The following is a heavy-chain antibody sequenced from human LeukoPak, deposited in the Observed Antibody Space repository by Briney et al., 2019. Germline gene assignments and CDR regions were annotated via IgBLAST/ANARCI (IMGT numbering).Heavy chain of an antibody. Sequence: PSETLSLTCTVSGYSISSGYSWSWIRQPPGKGLEWIGEINHSGSTNYNPSLKSRVTISVDTSKNQFSLKLSSVTAADTAVYYCARRLGSGWYQSLGNYFDYWGQGTLVTVCS. D-gene: IGHD6-19*01. CDR1: GYSISSGYS. V-gene: IGHV4-34*01. CDR2: INHSGST. CDR3: ARRLGSGWYQSLGNYFDY. J-gene: IGHJ4*02.